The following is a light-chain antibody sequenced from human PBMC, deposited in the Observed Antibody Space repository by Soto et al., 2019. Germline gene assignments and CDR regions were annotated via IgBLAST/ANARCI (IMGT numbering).Light chain of an antibody. CDR3: SSYAASNNFYFV. J-gene: IGLJ3*02. V-gene: IGLV2-8*01. Sequence: QSALTQPPSASGSPGQSVTISCTGTSSDVGGYNYVSWYQQYPGRAPKLMIYEVTKRPSGVPDRFSGSESGNTASLTVSGLQAEDKADYYCSSYAASNNFYFVFGGGTQLTVL. CDR2: EVT. CDR1: SSDVGGYNY.